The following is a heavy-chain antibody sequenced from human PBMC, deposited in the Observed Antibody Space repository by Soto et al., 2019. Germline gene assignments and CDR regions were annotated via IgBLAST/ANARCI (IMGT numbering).Heavy chain of an antibody. Sequence: SETLSLTCAVYGGSFSGYYWTWIRQPPGKGLEWIGEINHSGSTNYNPSLKSRVTISVYTSKNQFSLKLSSVTAADTALYYCARPKTIGAAAGKGWFDPWGQGTLVTVSS. CDR2: INHSGST. D-gene: IGHD6-13*01. J-gene: IGHJ5*02. CDR1: GGSFSGYY. CDR3: ARPKTIGAAAGKGWFDP. V-gene: IGHV4-34*01.